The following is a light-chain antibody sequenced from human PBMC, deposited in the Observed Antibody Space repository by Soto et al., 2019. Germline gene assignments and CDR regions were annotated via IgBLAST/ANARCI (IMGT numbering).Light chain of an antibody. CDR2: KAA. J-gene: IGKJ2*01. V-gene: IGKV1-5*03. CDR3: QQYDRYSRLYT. Sequence: DIQMTQFPSTLSASVGDRVTITCRASQSIDNWLAWYQQKPGKAPKLLIYKAARLESGVPSRFSGSGTETEFTLTIRSLQPDDFATDYCQQYDRYSRLYTFGQGTKLEIK. CDR1: QSIDNW.